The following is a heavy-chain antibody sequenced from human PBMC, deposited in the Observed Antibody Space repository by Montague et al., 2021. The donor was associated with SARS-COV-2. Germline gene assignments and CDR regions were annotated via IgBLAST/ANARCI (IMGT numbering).Heavy chain of an antibody. CDR3: ARTYHYDSSGFPGPYYFDF. Sequence: SLRLSCAASGFMFHLYAMHWVRQAPGQGLEWVAVISYDGSNEFYADSVQGRFTISRDNSGNTVSPQMHSLRAEDTAVYYCARTYHYDSSGFPGPYYFDFWGQGTLVTVSS. J-gene: IGHJ4*02. D-gene: IGHD3-22*01. CDR1: GFMFHLYA. V-gene: IGHV3-30*17. CDR2: ISYDGSNE.